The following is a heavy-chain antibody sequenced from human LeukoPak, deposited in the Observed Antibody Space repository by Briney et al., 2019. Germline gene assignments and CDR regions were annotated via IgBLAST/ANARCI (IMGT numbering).Heavy chain of an antibody. Sequence: PGGSLRLSCAASGFIFSAYTMNWVRQAPGKGLEWLSLISSSGSVISSDSVKGRFTISRDNAKNSLYLQMNSLRAEDTAVYYYASERSDLLDYWGQGTLVTVSS. J-gene: IGHJ4*02. CDR3: ASERSDLLDY. CDR1: GFIFSAYT. V-gene: IGHV3-48*04. D-gene: IGHD2-15*01. CDR2: ISSSGSVI.